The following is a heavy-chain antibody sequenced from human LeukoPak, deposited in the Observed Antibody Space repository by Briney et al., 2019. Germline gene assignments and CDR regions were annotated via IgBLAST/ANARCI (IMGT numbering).Heavy chain of an antibody. V-gene: IGHV3-21*01. CDR3: ARGGTTAYYYYYYMDV. D-gene: IGHD1-26*01. CDR2: ISRSSYI. CDR1: GFTFSIYS. Sequence: KPGGSLRLSCAASGFTFSIYSVHCARQAPGKGLEWVASISRSSYIYYADSVKGRFTISRDNGKNSLYLQMNSLRAEDTAVYYCARGGTTAYYYYYYMDVWGKGTTVTVSS. J-gene: IGHJ6*03.